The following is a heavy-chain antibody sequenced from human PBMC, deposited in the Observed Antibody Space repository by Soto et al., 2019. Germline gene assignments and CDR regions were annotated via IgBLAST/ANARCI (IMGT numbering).Heavy chain of an antibody. D-gene: IGHD2-21*02. Sequence: GGSLRLSCAASGFTFSSYWMTWVRQAPGKGLEWVANIKTDGSEKYYVDSVKGRFTITRDNADNSLYLQMNSLRAEDTAVYYCARGLGDHGNTLQYWGQGTLVTVSS. CDR2: IKTDGSEK. CDR1: GFTFSSYW. J-gene: IGHJ4*02. CDR3: ARGLGDHGNTLQY. V-gene: IGHV3-7*05.